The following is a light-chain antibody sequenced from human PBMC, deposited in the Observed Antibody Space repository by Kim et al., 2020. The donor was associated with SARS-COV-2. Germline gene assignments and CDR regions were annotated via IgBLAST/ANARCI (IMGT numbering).Light chain of an antibody. CDR2: AAS. CDR1: QSISTF. J-gene: IGKJ5*01. Sequence: DIQMTQSPSSLSASAGDRVTITCRASQSISTFLNWYLQKPGKAPQLLISAASSLQSGIPSRFSGSGSGTDFSLTISNLQPDDSAAYYCRQSYSTPITFGQGTRLEIK. V-gene: IGKV1-39*01. CDR3: RQSYSTPIT.